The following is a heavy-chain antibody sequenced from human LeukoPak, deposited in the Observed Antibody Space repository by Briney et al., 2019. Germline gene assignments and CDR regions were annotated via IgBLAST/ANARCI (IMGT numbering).Heavy chain of an antibody. CDR1: SDSVSSRTSY. CDR2: IYYTGST. CDR3: ARGLAHFDY. V-gene: IGHV4-61*01. D-gene: IGHD3-16*01. Sequence: SETLSLTCVVPSDSVSSRTSYWSWIRQSPGKGLEWIGYIYYTGSTNQNPSLKSRVTISVDMSKNQFSLKLSSVTAADTAVYYCARGLAHFDYWGQGTLVTVSP. J-gene: IGHJ4*02.